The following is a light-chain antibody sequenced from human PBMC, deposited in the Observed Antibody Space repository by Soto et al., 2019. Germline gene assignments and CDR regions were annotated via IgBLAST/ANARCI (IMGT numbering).Light chain of an antibody. J-gene: IGKJ1*01. Sequence: EIVLTQFPGTLSLSPGERATLSCRASQSVASAYLAWYQQKPGQAPRLLIFGASSRATGIPDRFSGSGSGTDFTLTISRLEPEDFAVYYCQQYGDSRWTFGQGTKVEI. CDR2: GAS. CDR3: QQYGDSRWT. CDR1: QSVASAY. V-gene: IGKV3-20*01.